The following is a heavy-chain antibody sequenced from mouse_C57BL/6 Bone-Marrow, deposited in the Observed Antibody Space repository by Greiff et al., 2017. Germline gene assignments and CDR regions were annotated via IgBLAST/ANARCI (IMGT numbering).Heavy chain of an antibody. CDR1: GFSLTSYG. J-gene: IGHJ4*01. CDR3: AIHYYGSSYGCYAMDY. CDR2: IWGGGST. Sequence: VQRVESGPGLVAPSQSLSITCTVSGFSLTSYGVDWVRQPPGKGLEWLGVIWGGGSTNYNSALMSRLSISKDNSKSQVFLKMNSLQTDDTAMYYCAIHYYGSSYGCYAMDYWGQGTSVTVSS. D-gene: IGHD1-1*01. V-gene: IGHV2-9*01.